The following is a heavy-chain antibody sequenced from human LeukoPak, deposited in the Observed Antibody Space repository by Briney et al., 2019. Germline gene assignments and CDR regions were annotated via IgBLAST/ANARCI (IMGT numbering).Heavy chain of an antibody. CDR2: INPNGNTI. CDR3: ARDPRRYRNGYYGMDV. CDR1: GFTFSSYE. D-gene: IGHD5-18*01. J-gene: IGHJ6*02. Sequence: GGSLRLSCAASGFTFSSYEMNWVRQAPGKGLEWISYINPNGNTIYHADSVKGRFTISRDNAKNSLYLQMNSLRAEDTAVYYCARDPRRYRNGYYGMDVWGQGTTVTVSS. V-gene: IGHV3-48*03.